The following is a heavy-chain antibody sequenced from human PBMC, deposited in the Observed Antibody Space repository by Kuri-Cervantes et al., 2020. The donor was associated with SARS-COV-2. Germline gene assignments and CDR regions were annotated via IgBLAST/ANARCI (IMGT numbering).Heavy chain of an antibody. D-gene: IGHD4-23*01. CDR1: GFTFSSYS. CDR3: AKAPRPHWDGGNSGDY. V-gene: IGHV3-48*01. CDR2: ISSSSSTI. J-gene: IGHJ4*02. Sequence: GESLKISCAASGFTFSSYSMNWVRQAPGKGLEWVSYISSSSSTIYYADSVKGRFTISRDNAKNTLYLQMNSLRAEDTAVYYCAKAPRPHWDGGNSGDYWGQGTLVTVSS.